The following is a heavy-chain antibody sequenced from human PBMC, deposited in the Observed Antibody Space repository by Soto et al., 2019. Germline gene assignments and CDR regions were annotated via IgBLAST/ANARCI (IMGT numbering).Heavy chain of an antibody. CDR1: GGSVSSGSYY. D-gene: IGHD3-10*01. CDR2: IYYSGST. Sequence: QVQLQESGPGLVKPSETLSLTCTVSGGSVSSGSYYWSWIRQPPGKGLEWIGYIYYSGSTNYNPSLKSRVTISVDTSKNQFSLKLSSVTAADTAVYYCARDTYYYGSGSLAFGYWGQGTLVTVSS. V-gene: IGHV4-61*01. CDR3: ARDTYYYGSGSLAFGY. J-gene: IGHJ4*02.